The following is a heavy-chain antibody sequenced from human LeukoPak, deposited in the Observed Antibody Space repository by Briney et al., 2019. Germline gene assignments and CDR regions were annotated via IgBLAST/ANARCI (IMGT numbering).Heavy chain of an antibody. CDR3: ARHNGDSPFDY. V-gene: IGHV4-34*01. Sequence: SETLSLTCAVYGGSFSGYYWSWIRQPPGKGLEWIGEINHGGSTNYNPSLKSRVTISVDTSKNQFSLKLSSVTAADTAVYYCARHNGDSPFDYWGQGTLVTVSS. CDR2: INHGGST. J-gene: IGHJ4*02. CDR1: GGSFSGYY. D-gene: IGHD2-21*02.